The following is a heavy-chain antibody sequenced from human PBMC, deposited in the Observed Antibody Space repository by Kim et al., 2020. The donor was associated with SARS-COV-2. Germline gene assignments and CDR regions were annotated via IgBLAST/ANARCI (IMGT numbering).Heavy chain of an antibody. Sequence: GGSLRLSCAASGFTFDDYAMHWVRQAPGKGLEWVSLISWDGGSTYYADSVKGRFTISRDNSKNSLYLQMNSLRAEDTALYYCAKGAGISFGSSGWYSWGQGTLVTVSS. CDR1: GFTFDDYA. CDR3: AKGAGISFGSSGWYS. J-gene: IGHJ4*02. D-gene: IGHD6-19*01. V-gene: IGHV3-43D*03. CDR2: ISWDGGST.